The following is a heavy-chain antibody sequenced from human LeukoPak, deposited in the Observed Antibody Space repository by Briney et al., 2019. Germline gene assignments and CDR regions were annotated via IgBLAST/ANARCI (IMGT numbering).Heavy chain of an antibody. V-gene: IGHV3-21*01. Sequence: GGSLRLSCAASGFTFSSYSMNWVRQAPGKGLEWGSSISSSSSYIYYADSVKGRFTISRDNAKNSLYLQMNSLRAEDTAVYYCARGGDFWSGPPGLEDYWGQGTLVTVSS. CDR1: GFTFSSYS. CDR2: ISSSSSYI. J-gene: IGHJ4*02. CDR3: ARGGDFWSGPPGLEDY. D-gene: IGHD3-3*01.